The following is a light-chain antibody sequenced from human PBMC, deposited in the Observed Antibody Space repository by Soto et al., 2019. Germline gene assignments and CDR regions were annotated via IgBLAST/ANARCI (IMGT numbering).Light chain of an antibody. CDR2: AAS. Sequence: AIQMTQSPSSLSASVGDRVTITCRASQGIRIDLGWYQQKPGKAPKLLIYAASTLQTGVPSRFNGSGSGTDFTLTISSLQPEDFATYYCLQDYNLPWTFGQGTKVEIK. CDR1: QGIRID. J-gene: IGKJ1*01. CDR3: LQDYNLPWT. V-gene: IGKV1-6*01.